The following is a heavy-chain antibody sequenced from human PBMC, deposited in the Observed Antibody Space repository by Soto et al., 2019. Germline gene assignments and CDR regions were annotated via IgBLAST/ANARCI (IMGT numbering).Heavy chain of an antibody. CDR1: GYTFSSYH. CDR3: ARDGPPTDC. J-gene: IGHJ4*02. Sequence: QVQLVQSGAEVKKPGASVKVSCKASGYTFSSYHISWVRQAPGQGLEWMGWISAYNGNTNYAQKLQGRVTMTTDTSKSIAYRELRSLRSDDTAVSYCARDGPPTDCWGQGTLVTVYS. CDR2: ISAYNGNT. V-gene: IGHV1-18*01.